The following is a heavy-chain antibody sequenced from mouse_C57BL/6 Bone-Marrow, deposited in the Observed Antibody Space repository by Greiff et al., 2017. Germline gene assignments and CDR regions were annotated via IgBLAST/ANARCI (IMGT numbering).Heavy chain of an antibody. J-gene: IGHJ3*01. CDR2: IDPSDSYT. Sequence: QVQLQQPGAELVRPGTSVKLSCKASGYTFTSYWMHWVKQRPGQGLEWIGVIDPSDSYTNYNQKFKGKATLTVETSSSTAYMQLSSLTSEDAAVYYCARGVGQGHWGQGTLVTVS. D-gene: IGHD3-3*01. CDR3: ARGVGQGH. V-gene: IGHV1-59*01. CDR1: GYTFTSYW.